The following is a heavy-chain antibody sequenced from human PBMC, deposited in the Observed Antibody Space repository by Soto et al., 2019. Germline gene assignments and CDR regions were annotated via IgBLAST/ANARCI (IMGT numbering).Heavy chain of an antibody. V-gene: IGHV1-58*01. D-gene: IGHD3-22*01. CDR1: GFTFTSSA. Sequence: SVKVSCKASGFTFTSSAVQWVRQARGQRLEWIGWIVVGSGNTNYAQKFQERVTITRDMSTSTAYMELSSLRSEDTAVYYCTTDSYFTLKLVRFDYWGLGTLVTVS. CDR3: TTDSYFTLKLVRFDY. CDR2: IVVGSGNT. J-gene: IGHJ4*01.